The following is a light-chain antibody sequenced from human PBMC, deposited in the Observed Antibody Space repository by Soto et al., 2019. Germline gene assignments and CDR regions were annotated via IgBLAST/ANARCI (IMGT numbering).Light chain of an antibody. CDR1: QSVSTDF. J-gene: IGKJ1*01. CDR2: GAS. CDR3: QQYGGSPRT. Sequence: EIVLTQSPGTLSLSPGERATLSCRASQSVSTDFLAWYQQKPGQAPRLLIYGASNRATGIPGRFSGSGSGTDFTLTISRLEPEDFAVYYCQQYGGSPRTFGQGTKVDIK. V-gene: IGKV3-20*01.